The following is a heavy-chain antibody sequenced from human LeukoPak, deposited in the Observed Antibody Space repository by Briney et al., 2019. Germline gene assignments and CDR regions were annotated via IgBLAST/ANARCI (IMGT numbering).Heavy chain of an antibody. CDR3: ARGPDILTGAEFNY. Sequence: GGSLRLSCAASGFTFSSYSMNWVRQALGKGLEWASSISSSSSYIYYADSVKGRFTISRDNAKNSLYLQMNSLRAEDTAVYYCARGPDILTGAEFNYWGQGTLVTVSS. CDR1: GFTFSSYS. D-gene: IGHD3-9*01. V-gene: IGHV3-21*01. CDR2: ISSSSSYI. J-gene: IGHJ4*02.